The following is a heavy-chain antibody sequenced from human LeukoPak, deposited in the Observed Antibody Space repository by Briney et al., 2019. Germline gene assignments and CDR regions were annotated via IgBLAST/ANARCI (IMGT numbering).Heavy chain of an antibody. V-gene: IGHV4-34*01. CDR2: INHSGST. CDR3: ARRAGYCSSTSCYTTGNWFDP. CDR1: GGSFSGYY. J-gene: IGHJ5*02. Sequence: PSETLSLTCAVYGGSFSGYYWSWIRQPPGKGLEWIGEINHSGSTNYNPSLRSRVTISVDTSKNQFSLKLSSVTAADTAVYYCARRAGYCSSTSCYTTGNWFDPWGQGTLVTVSS. D-gene: IGHD2-2*02.